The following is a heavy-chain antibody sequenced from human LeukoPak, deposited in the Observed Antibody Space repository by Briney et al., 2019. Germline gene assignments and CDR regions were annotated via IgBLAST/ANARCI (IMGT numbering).Heavy chain of an antibody. V-gene: IGHV3-21*01. J-gene: IGHJ4*02. CDR2: ISSRSTYI. CDR1: GFTFSTYS. CDR3: ARDYGGSSPFDY. D-gene: IGHD4-23*01. Sequence: PGGSLRLSCAASGFTFSTYSMNWVRQAPGKGLEWVSSISSRSTYIYYADSVKGRFTISRDNAKNSLYLHMNSLRAEDTAVYYCARDYGGSSPFDYWGQGTLVTVSS.